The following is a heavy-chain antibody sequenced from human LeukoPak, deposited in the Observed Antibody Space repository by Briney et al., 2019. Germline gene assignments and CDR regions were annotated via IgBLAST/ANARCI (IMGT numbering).Heavy chain of an antibody. CDR3: ARDFKGSDAFDI. CDR2: ISYDGSNK. V-gene: IGHV3-30*04. CDR1: GFTFSSYA. Sequence: GGSLRLSCAASGFTFSSYAMHWVRQAPGKGLEWVAVISYDGSNKYYADSVKGRFTISRDNSKNTLYLQMNSLRAEDTAVYYCARDFKGSDAFDIWGQGTMVTVSS. J-gene: IGHJ3*02.